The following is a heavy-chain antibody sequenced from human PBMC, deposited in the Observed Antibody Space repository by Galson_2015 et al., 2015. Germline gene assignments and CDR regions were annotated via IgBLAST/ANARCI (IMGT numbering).Heavy chain of an antibody. V-gene: IGHV2-5*02. CDR1: GFSLCTSGVG. J-gene: IGHJ4*02. CDR3: ASCGGDCYHLRFWGY. Sequence: PALVKPTQTLTLTCTFSGFSLCTSGVGVGWIRQPPGKALEWLALIYWDDDKRYSPSLKNRLSIIKDTSRNQVVLIMTNMDPVDTATYYCASCGGDCYHLRFWGYWGQGTLVTVSS. CDR2: IYWDDDK. D-gene: IGHD2-21*02.